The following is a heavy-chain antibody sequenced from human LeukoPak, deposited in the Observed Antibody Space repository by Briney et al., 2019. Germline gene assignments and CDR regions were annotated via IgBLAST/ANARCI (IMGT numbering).Heavy chain of an antibody. J-gene: IGHJ3*02. D-gene: IGHD3-9*01. V-gene: IGHV3-23*01. CDR3: VRFDPPYYDIHDAFDI. Sequence: GGSLRLSCAASGFTFSSYAMSWVRQAPGKGLEWVSAISGSGGSTYYADSVKGRFTISRDNSKNTLYLQMNSLRAEDTAVYYCVRFDPPYYDIHDAFDIWGQGTMVTVSS. CDR2: ISGSGGST. CDR1: GFTFSSYA.